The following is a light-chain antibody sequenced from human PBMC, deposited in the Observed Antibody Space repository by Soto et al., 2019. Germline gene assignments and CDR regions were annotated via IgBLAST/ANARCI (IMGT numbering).Light chain of an antibody. J-gene: IGKJ3*01. V-gene: IGKV3-15*01. CDR2: YTS. CDR3: XQYNNWPPGAT. CDR1: LTVSTX. Sequence: DIVMTQSPATLSLSPGDRATLSCWASLTVSTXLAWYQQKPGQAPRLLIYYTSTRATGIPARFSGSGSAKEFTLTISSLQPEDSAVYYCXQYNNWPPGATFGPGTKV.